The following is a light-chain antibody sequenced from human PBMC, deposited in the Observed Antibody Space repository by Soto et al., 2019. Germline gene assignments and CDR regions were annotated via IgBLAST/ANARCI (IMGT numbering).Light chain of an antibody. V-gene: IGKV3-15*01. CDR2: GAS. J-gene: IGKJ1*01. Sequence: EMVMTQSPATLSVSPGERVTLSCRASRSISSNLAWYQQKPGQAPRLLIYGASTRATGIPARFSGSGSGTEFTLTINSLQSEDFATYYCQQSYSTPRTFGQGTKVDIK. CDR1: RSISSN. CDR3: QQSYSTPRT.